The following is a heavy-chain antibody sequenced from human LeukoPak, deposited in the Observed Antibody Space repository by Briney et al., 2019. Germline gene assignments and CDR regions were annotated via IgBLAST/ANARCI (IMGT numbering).Heavy chain of an antibody. Sequence: GGSLRLSCAASGFTFSSYAMSWVRQAPEKGLDWVSGISGTGGSTYYADSVKGRFTISRDNSENTLYLQMNSLRAEDTAVYYCAKSLWSGYYMFDYWGQGTLVIVSS. CDR2: ISGTGGST. D-gene: IGHD3-3*01. CDR3: AKSLWSGYYMFDY. V-gene: IGHV3-23*01. J-gene: IGHJ4*02. CDR1: GFTFSSYA.